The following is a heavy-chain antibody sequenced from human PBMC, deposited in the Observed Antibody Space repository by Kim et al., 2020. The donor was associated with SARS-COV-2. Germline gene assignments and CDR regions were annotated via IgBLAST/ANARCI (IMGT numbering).Heavy chain of an antibody. Sequence: YADCVKGRFTISRDNAKNTVYLQMNSLRAEDTAVYYCARALAVAGTGGYYWGQGTLVTVSS. J-gene: IGHJ4*02. V-gene: IGHV3-74*01. D-gene: IGHD6-19*01. CDR3: ARALAVAGTGGYY.